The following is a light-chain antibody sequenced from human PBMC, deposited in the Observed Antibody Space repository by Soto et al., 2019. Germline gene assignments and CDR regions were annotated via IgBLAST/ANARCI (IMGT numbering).Light chain of an antibody. CDR3: GSFAASNNLL. Sequence: QSALTQPPSASGSPGQSVTISCTGTGSDVGGYNYVSWYQQHPGKAPKLVIFDVSRRPSGVPDRFSGSKSGNTASLTVSGLQAEDEADYYFGSFAASNNLLFGRGTKLTVL. J-gene: IGLJ2*01. CDR2: DVS. V-gene: IGLV2-8*01. CDR1: GSDVGGYNY.